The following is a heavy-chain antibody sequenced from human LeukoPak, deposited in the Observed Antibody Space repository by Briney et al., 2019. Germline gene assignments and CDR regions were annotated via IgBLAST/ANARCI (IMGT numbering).Heavy chain of an antibody. Sequence: GGSLRLSCAASGFALSTYEMTWVRQAPGKGLEWVSFISSSTSHTFYADSVKGRFTIFRDTAKNSLYLQMNNLRGEDTAVYYCARDVSSSTRAFDIWGRGTMVGVS. CDR3: ARDVSSSTRAFDI. CDR2: ISSSTSHT. V-gene: IGHV3-48*03. D-gene: IGHD2-15*01. J-gene: IGHJ3*02. CDR1: GFALSTYE.